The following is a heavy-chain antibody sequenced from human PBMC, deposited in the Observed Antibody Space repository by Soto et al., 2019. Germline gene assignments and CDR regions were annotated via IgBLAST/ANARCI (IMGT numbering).Heavy chain of an antibody. Sequence: GGSLRLSCAASGFTFRRHGMHWVRQAPGKGLEWLTIISYDGIQKFYTESVKGRFTITRDNSKNMVFLQMNSLRAEDTAVYYCAKDVWKHVPATDGFDLWGQGTMVTV. CDR2: ISYDGIQK. V-gene: IGHV3-30*18. CDR1: GFTFRRHG. D-gene: IGHD1-1*01. CDR3: AKDVWKHVPATDGFDL. J-gene: IGHJ3*01.